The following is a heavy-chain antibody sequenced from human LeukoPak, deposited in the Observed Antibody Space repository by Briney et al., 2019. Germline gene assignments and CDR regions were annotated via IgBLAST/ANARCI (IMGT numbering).Heavy chain of an antibody. Sequence: GGSLRLSCAASGFTVITNYMSWVPQAPGKGLKWVSVIYSGGSTYYADSVKGRFTISKDNSKNTVYLQMSSLRVDDTAVYYCAKAASSSWPSYYYGMDVWGQGTTVTVSS. CDR1: GFTVITNY. D-gene: IGHD6-13*01. CDR2: IYSGGST. J-gene: IGHJ6*02. V-gene: IGHV3-53*01. CDR3: AKAASSSWPSYYYGMDV.